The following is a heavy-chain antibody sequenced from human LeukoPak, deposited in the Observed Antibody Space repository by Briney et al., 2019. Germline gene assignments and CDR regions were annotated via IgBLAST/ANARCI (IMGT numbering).Heavy chain of an antibody. D-gene: IGHD3-10*01. CDR2: INPNSGDT. CDR1: GYTFSGHY. J-gene: IGHJ4*02. V-gene: IGHV1-2*02. CDR3: AREREETYGSGSYTFDH. Sequence: ASVKVSCKASGYTFSGHYMHWVRQAPGQGPEWMGWINPNSGDTNYAQKFQGRVTMTRDASIGTAYMEVNRLRYDDTAVYYCAREREETYGSGSYTFDHWDQGTLVTVSS.